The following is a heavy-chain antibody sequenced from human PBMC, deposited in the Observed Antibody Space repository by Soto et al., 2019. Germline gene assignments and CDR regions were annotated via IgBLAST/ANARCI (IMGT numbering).Heavy chain of an antibody. J-gene: IGHJ4*02. Sequence: QVQLVESGGGVVQPGRSLRISCATSGFSFSNFAMHWFRQAPGKGLEWVSTVRRDGSYEQYGDSVKGRFTISRDNHKNTLYLQMNSPRVGDTAVYYCVREGPRKIVGAIDYWGQGTLVTVSS. CDR3: VREGPRKIVGAIDY. CDR2: VRRDGSYE. V-gene: IGHV3-33*01. CDR1: GFSFSNFA. D-gene: IGHD1-26*01.